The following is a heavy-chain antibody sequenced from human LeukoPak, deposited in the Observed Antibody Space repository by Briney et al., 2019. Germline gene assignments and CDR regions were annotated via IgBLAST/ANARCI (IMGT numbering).Heavy chain of an antibody. Sequence: GGSLRLSCAASGFIFTDYWMNWVRQAPGKGLEWVAMIKYDGIDKKYLDSVKGRFTVSRDNAKNSLYLEMNSLRAEDTAVYYCATTSNYWSGYSDYFDYWGQGTLVTVSS. CDR3: ATTSNYWSGYSDYFDY. D-gene: IGHD3-3*01. J-gene: IGHJ4*02. CDR2: IKYDGIDK. V-gene: IGHV3-7*01. CDR1: GFIFTDYW.